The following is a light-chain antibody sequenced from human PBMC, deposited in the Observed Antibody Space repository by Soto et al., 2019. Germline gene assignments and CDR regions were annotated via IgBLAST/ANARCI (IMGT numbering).Light chain of an antibody. V-gene: IGKV1-5*01. J-gene: IGKJ1*01. CDR2: DAS. Sequence: DIQMTQSPSTLSASVGDRVTITCRASQSISSWLAWYQQKPGKAPKLLIYDASSLESGVPSRFSGSGSGTEFTLTISSLQPDDFGIYYCQQYNSNWTFGQGTRVEIK. CDR3: QQYNSNWT. CDR1: QSISSW.